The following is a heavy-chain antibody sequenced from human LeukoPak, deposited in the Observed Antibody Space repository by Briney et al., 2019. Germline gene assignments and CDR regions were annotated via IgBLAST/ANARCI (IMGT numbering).Heavy chain of an antibody. CDR3: ARGESIQEAAYLDY. V-gene: IGHV4-59*01. CDR2: IYYSGST. Sequence: SETLSLTCTVSGGSISSYYWSWIRQPPGKGLEWIGYIYYSGSTNYNPSLKSRVTISVDTSKNQFSLKLSSVTAADTAVYYCARGESIQEAAYLDYWGQGTLVTVSS. J-gene: IGHJ4*02. D-gene: IGHD3-16*01. CDR1: GGSISSYY.